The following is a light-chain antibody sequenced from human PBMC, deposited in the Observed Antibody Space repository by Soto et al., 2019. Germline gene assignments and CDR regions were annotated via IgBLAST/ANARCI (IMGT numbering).Light chain of an antibody. J-gene: IGKJ2*01. V-gene: IGKV1-9*01. CDR1: QGISNF. CDR3: QQYGGVPYT. CDR2: AAS. Sequence: IQLTQSPSSLSASVGNRVTITCRASQGISNFLAWYQQKPGKAPKLLIYAASTLQSGVPSRFSGSGSGTDFTLTISRLEPEDFAIYYCQQYGGVPYTFGQGTKVDIK.